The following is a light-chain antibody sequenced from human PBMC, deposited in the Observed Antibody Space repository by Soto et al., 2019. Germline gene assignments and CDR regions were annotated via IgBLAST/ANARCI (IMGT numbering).Light chain of an antibody. CDR3: QQRSNWPPIT. V-gene: IGKV3-11*01. J-gene: IGKJ5*01. CDR2: DAS. Sequence: EIVLTQSPATLSLSPGYIATLSCRASQSISLAIAWYPHKPVQAPRLVXCDASKRATGIPARFSGSGSGTDFTLTISSLEPEDFAVYYCQQRSNWPPITFGQGTRLEI. CDR1: QSISLA.